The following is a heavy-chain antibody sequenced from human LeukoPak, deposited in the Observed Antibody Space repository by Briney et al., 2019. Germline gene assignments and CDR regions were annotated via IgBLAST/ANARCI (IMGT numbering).Heavy chain of an antibody. Sequence: GGSLRLSCAASGFTFSIYSMNWVRQPPGKGLEWVSYISGSSGTLYYADSVKGRFTISRDNAKNSLFLQMNSLRAEDTAVYYCARFALKTPPTDWGQGTLVTVSS. CDR1: GFTFSIYS. V-gene: IGHV3-48*04. CDR2: ISGSSGTL. J-gene: IGHJ4*02. CDR3: ARFALKTPPTD.